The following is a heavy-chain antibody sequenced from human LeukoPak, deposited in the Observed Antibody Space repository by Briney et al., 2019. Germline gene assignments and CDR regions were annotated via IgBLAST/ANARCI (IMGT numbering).Heavy chain of an antibody. V-gene: IGHV3-30*01. CDR1: GFTFSSYA. Sequence: GRSLRLSCAASGFTFSSYAMHWVRQAPGKGGEGVAVISYDGSNKYYADSVKGRFTISRDNSKNTLYLQMHSLRAEDTAVYYCARNLITMVRGGPGYWGQGTLVTVSS. CDR3: ARNLITMVRGGPGY. CDR2: ISYDGSNK. D-gene: IGHD3-10*01. J-gene: IGHJ4*02.